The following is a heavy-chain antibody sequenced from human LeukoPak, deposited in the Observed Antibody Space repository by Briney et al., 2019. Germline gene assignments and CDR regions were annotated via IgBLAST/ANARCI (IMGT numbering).Heavy chain of an antibody. D-gene: IGHD6-6*01. Sequence: SETLSLTCALYGGSFSVYYWSWIRQPPGKGLEWIGEINHSGSTNYNPPLKSRVTISVDTSKNQFSLKVSSVTAADTAVYYCASEISSSSFFPPPDAFDIWGQGTMVTVSS. V-gene: IGHV4-34*01. CDR2: INHSGST. CDR1: GGSFSVYY. J-gene: IGHJ3*02. CDR3: ASEISSSSFFPPPDAFDI.